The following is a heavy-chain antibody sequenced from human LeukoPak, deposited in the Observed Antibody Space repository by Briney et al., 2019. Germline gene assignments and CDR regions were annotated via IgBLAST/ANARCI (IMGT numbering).Heavy chain of an antibody. J-gene: IGHJ4*02. D-gene: IGHD1-26*01. CDR2: TYYRSKWSR. Sequence: SQTLSLTCAIFGDSVSTNNGAWNWIRQSPSRGLEWLGRTYYRSKWSRDYAASLKGRITINPDTSKNQFSLQLNSVTPEDTAVYYCARSYGSYYFDYWGQGTLVTVSS. CDR1: GDSVSTNNGA. V-gene: IGHV6-1*01. CDR3: ARSYGSYYFDY.